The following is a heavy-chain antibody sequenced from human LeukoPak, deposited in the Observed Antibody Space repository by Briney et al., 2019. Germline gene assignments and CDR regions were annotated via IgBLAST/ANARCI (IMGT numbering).Heavy chain of an antibody. V-gene: IGHV4-38-2*02. J-gene: IGHJ4*02. CDR1: GYSISSGYY. CDR2: IYHSGST. D-gene: IGHD2-2*01. CDR3: ARDPYCSGTSCYPFDY. Sequence: PSETLSLTCAVSGYSISSGYYWGWIRQPPGKGLEWIGSIYHSGSTYYNPSLKSRVTISVDTSKSQFSLKLSSVTAADTAVYYCARDPYCSGTSCYPFDYWGQGTLVTVSS.